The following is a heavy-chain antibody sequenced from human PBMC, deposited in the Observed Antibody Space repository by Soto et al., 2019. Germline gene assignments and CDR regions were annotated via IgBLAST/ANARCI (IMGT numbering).Heavy chain of an antibody. J-gene: IGHJ4*02. Sequence: SETLSLTCAVYGGSFSGYYWTWIRQPPGTGLEWIGEINHSGSTNYNPSLKSRVTISLDTSKNQFSLKLTSVTAAGTAVYYCARDKITGLFDYWGQGTLVTVSS. CDR3: ARDKITGLFDY. V-gene: IGHV4-34*01. CDR2: INHSGST. D-gene: IGHD2-8*02. CDR1: GGSFSGYY.